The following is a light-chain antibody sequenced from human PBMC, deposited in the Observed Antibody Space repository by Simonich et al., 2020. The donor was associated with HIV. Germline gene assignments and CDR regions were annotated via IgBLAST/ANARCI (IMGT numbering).Light chain of an antibody. CDR2: XAS. J-gene: IGKJ1*01. CDR1: QSVVXSSNNQNY. Sequence: DIVMTQSPDSLAVSLGERATXNCKSSQSVVXSSNNQNYLAWYQQKPGQPPNLRFYXASTXXSGVXXRXXXSGXXXDFTLXXXSLQAEDVAVYYCQQYXXWRPWTFGQGTKVEIK. V-gene: IGKV4-1*01. CDR3: QQYXXWRPWT.